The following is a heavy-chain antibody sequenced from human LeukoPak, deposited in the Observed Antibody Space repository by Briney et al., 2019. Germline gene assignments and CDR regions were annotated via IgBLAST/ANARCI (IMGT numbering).Heavy chain of an antibody. D-gene: IGHD3-9*01. V-gene: IGHV4-59*08. CDR2: TYNSEST. Sequence: SETLSLTCTISGGSINTYYWSWIRQPPGKGLEWIAYTYNSESTKYNPSLKSRVTISVDTSKKQFSLKLRSVTAADTALYYCARHVLTAGSIDWGQGTLVTVSS. CDR3: ARHVLTAGSID. CDR1: GGSINTYY. J-gene: IGHJ4*02.